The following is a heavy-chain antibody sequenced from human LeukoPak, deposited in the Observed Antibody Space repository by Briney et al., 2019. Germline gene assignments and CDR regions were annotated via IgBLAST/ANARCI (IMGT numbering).Heavy chain of an antibody. J-gene: IGHJ4*02. CDR2: ISRSSAYI. V-gene: IGHV3-21*01. CDR3: ARWGSGWEYYFDY. CDR1: GFTLSSYS. Sequence: GGSLRLSCAASGFTLSSYSMNWVRQAPGRGLEWVSSISRSSAYIYYADSVKGRFTISRDNAKNSLYLQMNSLRAEDTAVYYCARWGSGWEYYFDYWGQGTLVTVSS. D-gene: IGHD6-19*01.